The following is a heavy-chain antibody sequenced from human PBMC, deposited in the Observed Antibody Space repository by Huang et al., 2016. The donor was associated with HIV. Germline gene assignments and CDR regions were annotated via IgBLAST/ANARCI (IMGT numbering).Heavy chain of an antibody. CDR3: AKDLTYTFGRHFDY. CDR2: IRYDGNNY. Sequence: QVQLVESGGGVVQPGGSMRLSCTASGFTFGSFGMHWVRQGPGKGLEWGVFIRYDGNNYCYADSVRGRFTITRDNSKDTLYLQMNRLRPDDSAVYYCAKDLTYTFGRHFDYWGRGTLVTVSS. V-gene: IGHV3-30*02. J-gene: IGHJ4*02. D-gene: IGHD3-3*01. CDR1: GFTFGSFG.